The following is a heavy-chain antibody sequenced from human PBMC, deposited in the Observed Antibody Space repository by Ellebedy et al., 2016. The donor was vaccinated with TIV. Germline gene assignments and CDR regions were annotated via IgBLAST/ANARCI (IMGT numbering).Heavy chain of an antibody. CDR1: GYTFTSYS. CDR2: ISGFSGDT. D-gene: IGHD2-21*02. CDR3: ARVLVTAQSDY. J-gene: IGHJ4*02. V-gene: IGHV1-18*04. Sequence: ASVKVSXXPSGYTFTSYSINWVRQAPGQGLEWMGWISGFSGDTNFAQQFQGRVTLTTDTSTSTAYMELRSLRPDDTAVYFCARVLVTAQSDYWGQGTLVTVSS.